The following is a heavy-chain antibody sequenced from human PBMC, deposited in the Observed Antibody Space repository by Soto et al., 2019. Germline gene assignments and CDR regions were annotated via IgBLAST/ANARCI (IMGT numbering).Heavy chain of an antibody. V-gene: IGHV4-4*02. CDR2: IYHSGST. Sequence: SLTCAVSSGSISSSNWWSWVRQPPGKGLEWIGEIYHSGSTNYNPSLKSRVTISVDKSKNQFSLKLSSVTAADTAVYYCARADFEIPNFYYYRAVGGKGTTVTVPS. CDR3: ARADFEIPNFYYYRAV. CDR1: SGSISSSNW. D-gene: IGHD2-21*01. J-gene: IGHJ6*03.